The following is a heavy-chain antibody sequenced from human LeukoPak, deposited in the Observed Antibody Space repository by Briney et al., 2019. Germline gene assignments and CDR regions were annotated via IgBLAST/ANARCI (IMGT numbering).Heavy chain of an antibody. CDR2: FDPEDGET. CDR3: ARDSFQVVASPRFDY. Sequence: ASVKVSCKVSGYILTELSMHWVRQAPGKGLEWMGGFDPEDGETIYAQKFQGRITMTEDTSTDTAYMELSSLRSEDTAVYYCARDSFQVVASPRFDYWGQGTLVTVSS. V-gene: IGHV1-24*01. D-gene: IGHD2-15*01. J-gene: IGHJ4*02. CDR1: GYILTELS.